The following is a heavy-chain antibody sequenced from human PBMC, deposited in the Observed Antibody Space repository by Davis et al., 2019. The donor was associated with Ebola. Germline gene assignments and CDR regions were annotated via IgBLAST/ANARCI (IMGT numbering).Heavy chain of an antibody. J-gene: IGHJ6*04. Sequence: MPSETLSLTCAVSGGSISSSNWWSWVRQPPGKGLEWIGEIYHNGSTNYNPSLKSRVTISVDKSKNQFSLKLSSVTAADTAVYYCARVPNWDPPYYYYGMDVWGKGTTVTVSS. CDR2: IYHNGST. D-gene: IGHD7-27*01. V-gene: IGHV4-4*02. CDR3: ARVPNWDPPYYYYGMDV. CDR1: GGSISSSNW.